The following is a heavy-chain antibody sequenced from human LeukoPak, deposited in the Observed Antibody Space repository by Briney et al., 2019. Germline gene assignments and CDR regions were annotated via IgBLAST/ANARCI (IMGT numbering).Heavy chain of an antibody. J-gene: IGHJ5*02. CDR1: GYTFTSYY. CDR2: INPSGGST. Sequence: ASVKVSCKASGYTFTSYYMHWVRQAPGQGLEWMGIINPSGGSTSYAQKFQGRVTMTRDTSTSTVYMELSSLRSEDTAVYYCARDPRPYSSSWHCLGWFDPWGQGTLVTVSS. D-gene: IGHD6-13*01. CDR3: ARDPRPYSSSWHCLGWFDP. V-gene: IGHV1-46*01.